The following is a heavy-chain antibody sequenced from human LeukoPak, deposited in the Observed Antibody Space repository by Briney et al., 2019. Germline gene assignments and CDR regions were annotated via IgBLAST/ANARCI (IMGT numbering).Heavy chain of an antibody. D-gene: IGHD1-26*01. CDR2: ISGSGGST. J-gene: IGHJ3*02. CDR3: AKDGGSSFPNDASDI. CDR1: GFTFSSYA. Sequence: PGGSLRLSCAASGFTFSSYAMHWVRQAPGKGLEWVSAISGSGGSTYYADSVKGRFTISRDNSKNTLFLQMNSLRAEDTALYYCAKDGGSSFPNDASDIWGQGTMVTVSS. V-gene: IGHV3-23*01.